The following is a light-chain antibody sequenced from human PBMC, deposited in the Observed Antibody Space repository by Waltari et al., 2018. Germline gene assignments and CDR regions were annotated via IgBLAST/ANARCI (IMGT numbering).Light chain of an antibody. CDR2: INSDGSH. V-gene: IGLV4-69*01. Sequence: QLVLTQSPSASASLGASVKLTCTLSSGHSTNIIAWLQQQPEKGPRYLMNINSDGSHNKGVGIPARFSGSSYGAERYLTIASLQSEDEADYYCQTGGHGTWVFGGGTRLTVL. CDR3: QTGGHGTWV. CDR1: SGHSTNI. J-gene: IGLJ3*02.